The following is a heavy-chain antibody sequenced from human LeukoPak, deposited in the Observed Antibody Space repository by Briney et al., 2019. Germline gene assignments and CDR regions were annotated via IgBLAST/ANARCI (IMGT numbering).Heavy chain of an antibody. Sequence: GGSLRLSCAASGFTFSSYSMYWVRQAPGKGLEWVSSISSSSSYIYYADSVKGRFTISRDNAKNSLYLQMNSLRAEDTAVYYCARDGALVGATTIHDYWGQGTLVTVSS. D-gene: IGHD1-26*01. J-gene: IGHJ4*02. V-gene: IGHV3-21*01. CDR1: GFTFSSYS. CDR3: ARDGALVGATTIHDY. CDR2: ISSSSSYI.